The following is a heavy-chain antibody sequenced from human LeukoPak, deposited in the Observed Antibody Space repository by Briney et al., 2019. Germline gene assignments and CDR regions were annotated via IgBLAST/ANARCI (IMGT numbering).Heavy chain of an antibody. D-gene: IGHD2-2*02. J-gene: IGHJ3*02. V-gene: IGHV4-34*01. CDR2: INHSGST. CDR1: GGSFSGYY. Sequence: PSETLSLTCAVYGGSFSGYYWSWIRQPPGKGLDWIGEINHSGSTNYNPSLKSRVTISVDTSKNQFSLKLSSVTAADTAVYYCARGPSNIVVVAAAISPFDAFDIWGQGTMVTVSS. CDR3: ARGPSNIVVVAAAISPFDAFDI.